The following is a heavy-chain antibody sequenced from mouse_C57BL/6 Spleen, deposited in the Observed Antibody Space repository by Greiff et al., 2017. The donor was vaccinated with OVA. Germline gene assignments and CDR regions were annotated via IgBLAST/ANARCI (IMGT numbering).Heavy chain of an antibody. CDR3: ARGGDYDYDHYAMDY. V-gene: IGHV5-16*01. D-gene: IGHD2-4*01. J-gene: IGHJ4*01. CDR2: INYDGSST. CDR1: GFTFSDYY. Sequence: EVQLVESEGGLVQPGSSMKLSCTASGFTFSDYYMAWVRQVPEKGLEWVANINYDGSSTYYLDSLKSRFIISRDNAKNILYLQMSSLKSEDTATYYCARGGDYDYDHYAMDYWGQGTSVTVSS.